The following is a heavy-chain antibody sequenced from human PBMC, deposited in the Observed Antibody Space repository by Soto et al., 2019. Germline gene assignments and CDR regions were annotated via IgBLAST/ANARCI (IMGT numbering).Heavy chain of an antibody. CDR3: TKETVAGTRYYGMEV. Sequence: SLRLSCAASGFTFDDYAMHWVRQAPGKGLEWVAGISWNSGSMGYADSVKGRLTISRDNAKNSLYLRMNNLRIEDTALYYCTKETVAGTRYYGMEVWGQGTTVTVS. V-gene: IGHV3-9*01. CDR2: ISWNSGSM. J-gene: IGHJ6*02. D-gene: IGHD6-19*01. CDR1: GFTFDDYA.